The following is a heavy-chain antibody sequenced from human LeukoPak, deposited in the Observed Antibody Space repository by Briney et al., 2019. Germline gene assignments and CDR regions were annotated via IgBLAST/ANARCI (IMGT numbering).Heavy chain of an antibody. CDR3: ARDRPYDSRFDY. V-gene: IGHV3-66*01. CDR1: GFAVSSNY. Sequence: GGSLRLSCAASGFAVSSNYMSWVRQAPGKGLEWVAVIYSGGSTNYADSVKGRFTISRDNSKNTLYLLMNSLRAEDTAVYYCARDRPYDSRFDYWGQGTLVTVSS. J-gene: IGHJ4*02. D-gene: IGHD3-22*01. CDR2: IYSGGST.